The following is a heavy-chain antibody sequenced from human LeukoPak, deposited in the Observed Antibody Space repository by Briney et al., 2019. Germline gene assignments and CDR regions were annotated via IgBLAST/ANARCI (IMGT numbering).Heavy chain of an antibody. J-gene: IGHJ4*02. CDR3: ARGGFCTAKCFFLPFAF. D-gene: IGHD3/OR15-3a*01. V-gene: IGHV3-48*01. Sequence: YADSVKGRFTISRDNGKASVSLQMTDLRPEDTAVYYCARGGFCTAKCFFLPFAFWGQGTPVTVSS.